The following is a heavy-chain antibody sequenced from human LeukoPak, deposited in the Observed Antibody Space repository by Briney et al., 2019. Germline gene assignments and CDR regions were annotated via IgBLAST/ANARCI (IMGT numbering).Heavy chain of an antibody. D-gene: IGHD1-26*01. CDR1: GFTFSNYG. J-gene: IGHJ4*02. Sequence: GGSLRLSCAASGFTFSNYGMHWVRQVRQAPGKGLEWVAFIRYDGSNKYYADPVKGRFTISRDNSKNTLYLQMNSLRAEDTAVYYCAKGALVGATAFFDYWGQGTLVTASS. V-gene: IGHV3-30*02. CDR2: IRYDGSNK. CDR3: AKGALVGATAFFDY.